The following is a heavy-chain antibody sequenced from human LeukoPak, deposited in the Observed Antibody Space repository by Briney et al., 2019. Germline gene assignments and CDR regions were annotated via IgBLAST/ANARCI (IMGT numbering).Heavy chain of an antibody. D-gene: IGHD3-9*01. Sequence: PSETLSLTCTVSGGSISIYYWSWIRQPPGKGLEWIGYIYYSGNTKYNPSLKSRVTISVDTSKNQFSLKLTSVTAADTAVYYCARHGAHDILTGYPFDYWGQGTLVTVSS. V-gene: IGHV4-59*08. CDR3: ARHGAHDILTGYPFDY. CDR1: GGSISIYY. J-gene: IGHJ4*02. CDR2: IYYSGNT.